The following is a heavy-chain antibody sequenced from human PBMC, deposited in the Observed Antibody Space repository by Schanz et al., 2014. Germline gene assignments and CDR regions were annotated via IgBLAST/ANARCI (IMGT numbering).Heavy chain of an antibody. Sequence: QVQLQESGPGLVKPSQTLSLTCTVSGGSIRSGTYYWSWIRQPAGKALEWVGRVFPNGITNYNPSRKTRVPISLDPSKNHFSLPLTSLPAADTAVYYCARDTTWRLDLWGRGTLVTVSS. D-gene: IGHD1-1*01. J-gene: IGHJ2*01. CDR3: ARDTTWRLDL. V-gene: IGHV4-61*02. CDR1: GGSIRSGTYY. CDR2: VFPNGIT.